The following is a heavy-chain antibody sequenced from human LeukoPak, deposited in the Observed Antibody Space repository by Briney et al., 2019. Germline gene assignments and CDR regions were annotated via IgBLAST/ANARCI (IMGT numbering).Heavy chain of an antibody. V-gene: IGHV3-23*01. CDR3: AKEAASDFGAFDI. CDR2: VSDSGSAK. J-gene: IGHJ3*02. D-gene: IGHD3/OR15-3a*01. Sequence: GGSLRLSCSASGFTFSSYAMSWVRPAPGKGPEWVSGVSDSGSAKYYATSVKGRFTISRDISKNTLYLQMNSLRAEDTAVYYCAKEAASDFGAFDIWGQGTMVTVSS. CDR1: GFTFSSYA.